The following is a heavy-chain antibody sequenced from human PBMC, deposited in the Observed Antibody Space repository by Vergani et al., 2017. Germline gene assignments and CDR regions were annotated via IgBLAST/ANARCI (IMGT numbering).Heavy chain of an antibody. D-gene: IGHD1-26*01. CDR1: GFTFSNYA. CDR2: IRYDGGKT. CDR3: AKDPGGSYVKHFDY. V-gene: IGHV3-30*02. J-gene: IGHJ4*02. Sequence: QVQLVQSGGGVVRPGGSLRVSCAASGFTFSNYAMHWVRQTQGKGLEWVAFIRYDGGKTYYGDSVKGRFTITRDNSKNTLFLQMNSLTPDDTAVYYCAKDPGGSYVKHFDYWGQGTLVTVSS.